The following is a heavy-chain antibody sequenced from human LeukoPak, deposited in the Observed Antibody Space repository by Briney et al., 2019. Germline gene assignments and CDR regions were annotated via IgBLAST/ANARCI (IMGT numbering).Heavy chain of an antibody. CDR3: ARRYTVVTLDAFDI. J-gene: IGHJ3*02. CDR1: GGSISSSSYY. D-gene: IGHD4-23*01. V-gene: IGHV4-39*01. Sequence: PSETLSLTCTVAGGSISSSSYYWGWIRQPPGKGLEWIGCIYYSGSTYYNPSLKSRVTISVDTSKNQFSLKLSSVTAADTAVYYCARRYTVVTLDAFDIWGQGTMVTVSS. CDR2: IYYSGST.